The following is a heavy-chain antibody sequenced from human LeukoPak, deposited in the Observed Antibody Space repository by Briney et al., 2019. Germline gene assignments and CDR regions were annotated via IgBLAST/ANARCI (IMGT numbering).Heavy chain of an antibody. J-gene: IGHJ4*02. Sequence: SETLSLTCTVSGGSISSSSFFWAWIRQPPGKGLEWIGTVSYSGTTYYSPSLKSRVAISVDTSKNQFSLRLTSVTAADTALYYCAKLTCSSTFCPLDYWGQGTLVTVSS. CDR1: GGSISSSSFF. CDR2: VSYSGTT. CDR3: AKLTCSSTFCPLDY. D-gene: IGHD2-2*01. V-gene: IGHV4-39*01.